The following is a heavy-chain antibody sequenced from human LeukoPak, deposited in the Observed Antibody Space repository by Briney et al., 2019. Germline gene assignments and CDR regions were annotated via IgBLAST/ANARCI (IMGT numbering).Heavy chain of an antibody. D-gene: IGHD3-10*01. J-gene: IGHJ4*02. CDR3: ARESGAAKIGQLLNY. Sequence: PGGSLRLSCAASGFTFSSYSMNWVRQAPGKGLEWVGFMQYDGSEEYYADSVKGRFTISRDNSKNTLFLQMNSLRAEDTAVFYCARESGAAKIGQLLNYWGQGTLVTVSS. CDR2: MQYDGSEE. V-gene: IGHV3-30*02. CDR1: GFTFSSYS.